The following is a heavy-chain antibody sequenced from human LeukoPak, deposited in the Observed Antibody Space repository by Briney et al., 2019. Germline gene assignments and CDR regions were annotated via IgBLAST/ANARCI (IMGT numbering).Heavy chain of an antibody. Sequence: GGSLRLSCIGSGFTFSSYAMSWVRQAPGKGLEWVSDISDSGGTTYYADSVKGRSTISRDNAKNTLYLQMNSLRAEDTAVYYCARGSGYGVFDIWGQGTMVTVSS. CDR2: ISDSGGTT. CDR1: GFTFSSYA. D-gene: IGHD5-12*01. CDR3: ARGSGYGVFDI. V-gene: IGHV3-23*01. J-gene: IGHJ3*02.